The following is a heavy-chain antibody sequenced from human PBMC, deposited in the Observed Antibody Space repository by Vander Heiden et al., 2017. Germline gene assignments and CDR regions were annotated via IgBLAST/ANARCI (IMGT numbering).Heavy chain of an antibody. J-gene: IGHJ6*02. CDR1: GCTCSSYA. CDR2: ISGSGSST. V-gene: IGHV3-23*01. D-gene: IGHD6-6*01. CDR3: AKHKQLKRYYYYGMDV. Sequence: EVLLLEPGGAMLQPGESLRRSCAAYGCTCSSYAMSWIRQAPGKGLEWISAISGSGSSTYYADSVKGRFTISGDNSKNTLYLQMNSLRAEDTAVYYCAKHKQLKRYYYYGMDVWGQGTTVTVSS.